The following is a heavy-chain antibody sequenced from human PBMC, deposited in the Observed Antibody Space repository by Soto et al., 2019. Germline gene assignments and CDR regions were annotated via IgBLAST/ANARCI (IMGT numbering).Heavy chain of an antibody. Sequence: PAGSLRLSCAASGFTFDSFAMTWVRQAPGKGLEWVSAISASGGSTFYADSVKGRFTISRDSSKNTLYLQMNSLRAEDTAVYYCARGAVMPDSWGQGTLVTV. J-gene: IGHJ4*02. CDR1: GFTFDSFA. CDR3: ARGAVMPDS. V-gene: IGHV3-23*01. CDR2: ISASGGST. D-gene: IGHD3-16*01.